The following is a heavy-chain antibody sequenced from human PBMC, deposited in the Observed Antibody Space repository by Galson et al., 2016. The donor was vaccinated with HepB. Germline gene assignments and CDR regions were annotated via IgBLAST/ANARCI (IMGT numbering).Heavy chain of an antibody. CDR3: AKISGIVVVVAAKGMDV. Sequence: SLRLSCAASGFTFSSYVLNWVRQAPGKGLEWVSAISGSGGSTYYADSVKGRFTISRDNSKNTLYLQMNSLRAEDTAVYYCAKISGIVVVVAAKGMDVWGQGTTVTVSS. CDR1: GFTFSSYV. V-gene: IGHV3-23*01. D-gene: IGHD2-15*01. CDR2: ISGSGGST. J-gene: IGHJ6*02.